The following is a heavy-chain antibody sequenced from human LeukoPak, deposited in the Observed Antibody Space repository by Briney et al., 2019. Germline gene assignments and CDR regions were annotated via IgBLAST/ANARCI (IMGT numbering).Heavy chain of an antibody. J-gene: IGHJ5*02. D-gene: IGHD3-10*01. CDR2: INHSGST. Sequence: SETLSLTCAVYGGSFSGYYWSWIRQPPGKGLEWIGEINHSGSTYYNPSLKSRVTISVDPSKNQFSLKLSSVTAADTAVYYCARHRITMVRGVSWFDPWGQGTLVTVSS. CDR1: GGSFSGYY. CDR3: ARHRITMVRGVSWFDP. V-gene: IGHV4-34*01.